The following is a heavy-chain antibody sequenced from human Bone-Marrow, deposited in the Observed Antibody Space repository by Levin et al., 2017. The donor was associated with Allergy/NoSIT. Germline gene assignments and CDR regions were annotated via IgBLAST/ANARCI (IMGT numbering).Heavy chain of an antibody. D-gene: IGHD2-15*01. Sequence: KISCKASGGTFSNYAFSWVRQAPGQGLEWMGAIIPFLGEANLPQKSQGRVTITADESTSTVYMELSSLRSEDTAVYYCAREAATRLYGMDVWGQGTTVTVSS. V-gene: IGHV1-69*01. CDR1: GGTFSNYA. CDR3: AREAATRLYGMDV. CDR2: IIPFLGEA. J-gene: IGHJ6*02.